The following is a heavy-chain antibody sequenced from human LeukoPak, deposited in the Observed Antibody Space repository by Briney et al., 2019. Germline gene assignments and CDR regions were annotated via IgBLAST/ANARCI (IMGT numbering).Heavy chain of an antibody. CDR2: ISRSGGST. J-gene: IGHJ4*02. D-gene: IGHD3-3*01. CDR1: GFTFSSYA. V-gene: IGHV3-64*01. Sequence: GGSLRLSCAASGFTFSSYAMHWVRQAPGKGLEYVSAISRSGGSTYYANSVKGRFTISRDNSKNTLYLQMGSLRAEDMAVYYCARGSYYDFWSGYFSFDSWGQGTLVTVSS. CDR3: ARGSYYDFWSGYFSFDS.